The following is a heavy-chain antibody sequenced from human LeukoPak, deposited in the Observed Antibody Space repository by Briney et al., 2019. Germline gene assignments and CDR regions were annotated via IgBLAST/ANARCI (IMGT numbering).Heavy chain of an antibody. V-gene: IGHV2-5*02. CDR2: IYWDDDK. J-gene: IGHJ3*02. D-gene: IGHD3-10*01. CDR1: GLSLTTSGVD. Sequence: SGPTLVNPTQTLTLTCSFSGLSLTTSGVDVGWIRQPPGKALEWLALIYWDDDKRYNPSLKNRPTITKDTSKNQVVLTMTNMDPVDTATYYCAHRGGITMVRGVTYAFDIWGQGTMVTVSS. CDR3: AHRGGITMVRGVTYAFDI.